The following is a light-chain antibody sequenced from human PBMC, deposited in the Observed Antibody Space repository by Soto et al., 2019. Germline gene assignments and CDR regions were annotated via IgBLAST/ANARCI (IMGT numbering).Light chain of an antibody. J-gene: IGKJ1*01. Sequence: DIQMTQSPSTLSASVGDTVTVTCRASQGVSGWLAWYQQKPEEAPKLLIYDASALPRGVPSGFSGSGSGTKFTLTIASLQPDDFATYYCQQYETFSGTFGPGTKVDIK. V-gene: IGKV1-5*01. CDR3: QQYETFSGT. CDR1: QGVSGW. CDR2: DAS.